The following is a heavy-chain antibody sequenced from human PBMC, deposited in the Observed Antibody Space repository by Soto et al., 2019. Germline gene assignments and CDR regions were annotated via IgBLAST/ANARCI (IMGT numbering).Heavy chain of an antibody. Sequence: ISCKGSGYSFAGYWITWVRQKPGKGLEWMGRIDPSDSQTYYSPSFRGHVTISVTKSITTVFLQWSSLRASDTAMYYCARQIYDSDNGPNFQYYFDSWGQGTPVTVSS. D-gene: IGHD3-22*01. CDR3: ARQIYDSDNGPNFQYYFDS. V-gene: IGHV5-10-1*01. CDR2: IDPSDSQT. CDR1: GYSFAGYW. J-gene: IGHJ4*02.